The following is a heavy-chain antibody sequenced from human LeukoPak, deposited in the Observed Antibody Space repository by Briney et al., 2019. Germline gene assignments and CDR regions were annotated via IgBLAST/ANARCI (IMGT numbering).Heavy chain of an antibody. CDR1: GYTFSSYG. CDR2: ISAYNGNT. V-gene: IGHV1-18*01. J-gene: IGHJ4*02. D-gene: IGHD6-19*01. Sequence: ASVKVSCTASGYTFSSYGITWVRQAPGQGLEWMGWISAYNGNTNYAQKLQGRLTMTTDTSTSTAYMELRSLRSDDTAVYYCAITIAVAGIGFDYWGQGTLVTVSS. CDR3: AITIAVAGIGFDY.